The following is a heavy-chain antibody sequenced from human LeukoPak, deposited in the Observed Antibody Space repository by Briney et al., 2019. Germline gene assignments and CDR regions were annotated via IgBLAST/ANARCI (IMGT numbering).Heavy chain of an antibody. V-gene: IGHV3-30*03. D-gene: IGHD5-18*01. CDR2: ISYDGSNK. Sequence: SGGSLRLSCAASGFTFSSYGMHWVRQAPGKGLEWVAVISYDGSNKYYADSVKGRFTISRDNSKNTLYLQMNSLRAEDTAVYYCLLRPSYSSGDYWGQGTLVTVSS. J-gene: IGHJ4*02. CDR3: LLRPSYSSGDY. CDR1: GFTFSSYG.